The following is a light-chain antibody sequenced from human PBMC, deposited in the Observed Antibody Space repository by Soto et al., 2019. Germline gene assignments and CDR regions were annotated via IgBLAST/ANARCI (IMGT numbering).Light chain of an antibody. Sequence: EIVMTQSAATLSVSLGERATLSCRASQSVSSNLAWYQQKPGQAPRLLIYGASTRATGIPARFSGSGSGTEFTLTISSLQSEDFALYYCQQYNTWRWTFGQGTKVDI. CDR2: GAS. CDR3: QQYNTWRWT. CDR1: QSVSSN. V-gene: IGKV3-15*01. J-gene: IGKJ1*01.